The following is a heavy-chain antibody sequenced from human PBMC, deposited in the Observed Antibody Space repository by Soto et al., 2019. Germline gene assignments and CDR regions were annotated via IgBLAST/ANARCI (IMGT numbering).Heavy chain of an antibody. CDR2: INHSGST. CDR1: GGSFSGYY. Sequence: SETLSLTCAVYGGSFSGYYWSWIRQPPGKGLEWIGEINHSGSTNYNPSLKSRVTISVDTSKNQFSLKLSSVTAADTAVCYCARVVPAAGMGGRTYYYYYGMDVWGQGTTVTVSS. J-gene: IGHJ6*02. D-gene: IGHD6-13*01. V-gene: IGHV4-34*01. CDR3: ARVVPAAGMGGRTYYYYYGMDV.